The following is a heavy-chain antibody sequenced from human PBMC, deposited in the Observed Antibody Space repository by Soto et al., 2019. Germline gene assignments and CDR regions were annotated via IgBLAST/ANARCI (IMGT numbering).Heavy chain of an antibody. J-gene: IGHJ3*02. CDR2: TYYRSKWYR. CDR3: ARGSGADDGFDI. CDR1: GDSVSSNSAA. D-gene: IGHD7-27*01. V-gene: IGHV6-1*01. Sequence: SQTLSLTCAISGDSVSSNSAAWNWIRQPPLRGLEWLGRTYYRSKWYRDYAESVKSRLTISADTSKSQFSLQLKSVTPEDTAVYYCARGSGADDGFDIWGKGTMVTVSS.